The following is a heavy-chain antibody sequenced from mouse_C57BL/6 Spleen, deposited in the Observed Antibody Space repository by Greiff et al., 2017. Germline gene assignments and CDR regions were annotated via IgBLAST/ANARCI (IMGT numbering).Heavy chain of an antibody. V-gene: IGHV1-80*01. D-gene: IGHD1-1*01. CDR1: GYAFSSYW. CDR3: ARVRYGSSYDAMDY. Sequence: QVQLKESGAELVKPGASVKISCKASGYAFSSYWMNWVKQRPGKGLEWIGQIYPGDGDTNYNGKFKGKATLTADKSSSTAYMQLSSLTSEDSAVYVCARVRYGSSYDAMDYWGQGTSVTVSS. J-gene: IGHJ4*01. CDR2: IYPGDGDT.